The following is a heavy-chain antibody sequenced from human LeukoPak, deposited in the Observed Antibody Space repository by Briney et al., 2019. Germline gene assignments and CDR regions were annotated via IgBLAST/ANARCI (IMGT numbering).Heavy chain of an antibody. CDR3: ARDRGEGFDY. D-gene: IGHD3-16*01. Sequence: SETLSLTCTVSGGSISSGSYYWSWIRQPAGKGLEWIGRIYTSGSTNYNPSLKSRVTISVDTSKNQFSLKLSSVTAADTAVYYCARDRGEGFDYWGQGTLVTVSS. CDR1: GGSISSGSYY. CDR2: IYTSGST. V-gene: IGHV4-61*02. J-gene: IGHJ4*02.